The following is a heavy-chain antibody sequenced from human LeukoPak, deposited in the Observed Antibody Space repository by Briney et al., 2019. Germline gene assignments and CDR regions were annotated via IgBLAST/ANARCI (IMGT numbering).Heavy chain of an antibody. CDR3: ARDPPIFTIFGVAPFDY. D-gene: IGHD3-3*01. CDR1: GYTFTSYY. V-gene: IGHV1-46*01. Sequence: ASVKVSCKASGYTFTSYYMHWVRQAPGQGLEWMGIINPSGGSTSYAQEFQGRVTMTTDTSTSTAYMELRSLRSDDTAVYYCARDPPIFTIFGVAPFDYWGQGTLVTVSS. CDR2: INPSGGST. J-gene: IGHJ4*02.